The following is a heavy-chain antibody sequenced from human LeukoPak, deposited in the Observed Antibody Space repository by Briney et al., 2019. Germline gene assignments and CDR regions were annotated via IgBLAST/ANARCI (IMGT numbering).Heavy chain of an antibody. V-gene: IGHV3-23*01. CDR3: AKGRRDGYNYPLFDH. CDR1: GFTFSFSA. CDR2: IIGNGFST. D-gene: IGHD5-24*01. Sequence: GGSLRLSCAASGFTFSFSAMNWVRQGPGKGLEWVATIIGNGFSTYYADSVNGRFIISRDNSQNTLFLQMNSLRAEDTAIYYCAKGRRDGYNYPLFDHWGHGALVTVSS. J-gene: IGHJ4*01.